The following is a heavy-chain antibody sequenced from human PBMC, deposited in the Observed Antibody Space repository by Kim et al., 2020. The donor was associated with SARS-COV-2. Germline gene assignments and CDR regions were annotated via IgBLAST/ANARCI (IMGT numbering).Heavy chain of an antibody. D-gene: IGHD3-10*01. J-gene: IGHJ4*02. CDR3: ARNYGYGSGSFYSY. Sequence: SETLSLTCTVSGDSIGSYYWTWIRQPPGKGLEWIGDIYYTESTNYYPSLKSRVAILVDTSKNQFSLKLSSVTAADTAVYYCARNYGYGSGSFYSYWGQGILVTVSS. V-gene: IGHV4-59*08. CDR1: GDSIGSYY. CDR2: IYYTEST.